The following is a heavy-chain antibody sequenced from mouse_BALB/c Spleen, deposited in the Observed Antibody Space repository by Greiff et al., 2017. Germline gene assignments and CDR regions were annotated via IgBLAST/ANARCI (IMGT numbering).Heavy chain of an antibody. Sequence: VQLQQSGAELVKPGASVKLSCTASGFNIKDTYMHWVKQRPEQRLEWIGRIDPANGNTKYDPKFQGKATITADTSSNTAYLQLSSLTSEDTAVYYCARPYYYGSSYVYAMDYWGQGTSVTVSS. CDR1: GFNIKDTY. CDR2: IDPANGNT. D-gene: IGHD1-1*01. J-gene: IGHJ4*01. CDR3: ARPYYYGSSYVYAMDY. V-gene: IGHV14-3*02.